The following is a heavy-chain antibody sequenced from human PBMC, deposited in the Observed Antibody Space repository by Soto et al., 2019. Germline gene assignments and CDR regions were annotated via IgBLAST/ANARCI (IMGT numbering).Heavy chain of an antibody. CDR1: GFTFRTFA. CDR2: ISNDGSNK. J-gene: IGHJ6*02. Sequence: PGGSLRLSCAAYGFTFRTFAMHWVRQAPGKXLEWVAVISNDGSNKYFLDSVKGRFTVSRDNSNNTLYLQMDSLRAEDTAVYYCARDKKPFNWSPSILKSYYYAMGVWGQGTTVTVSS. D-gene: IGHD1-1*01. CDR3: ARDKKPFNWSPSILKSYYYAMGV. V-gene: IGHV3-30-3*01.